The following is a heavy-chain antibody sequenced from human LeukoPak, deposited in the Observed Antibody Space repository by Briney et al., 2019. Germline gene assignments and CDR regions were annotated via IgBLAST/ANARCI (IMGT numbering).Heavy chain of an antibody. V-gene: IGHV3-15*01. CDR3: TTDQGYGSGSYYWFDP. CDR1: GFTFFNAW. Sequence: GGSLRLSCAASGFTFFNAWMSWVRQAPGKGLEWVGRIKSKTDGGTTDYAAPVQGRFTISRDDSKNTLYLQMNSLKTEDTAVYYCTTDQGYGSGSYYWFDPWGQGTLVTVSS. J-gene: IGHJ5*02. D-gene: IGHD3-10*01. CDR2: IKSKTDGGTT.